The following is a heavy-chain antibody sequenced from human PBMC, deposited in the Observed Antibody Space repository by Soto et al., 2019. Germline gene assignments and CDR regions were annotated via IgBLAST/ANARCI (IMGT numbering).Heavy chain of an antibody. J-gene: IGHJ6*02. Sequence: VPLLESGGGLVQPGGSLRLSCAASGFTFSPYAMSWVRQAPGKGLEWVSSISGSGGSTHYADSVKGRFTVSRDNSKRALSLQMSSLREEDTATYYCAKGLRRLLRTQYYYGLDVWGRGTTVTVSS. V-gene: IGHV3-23*01. CDR2: ISGSGGST. CDR3: AKGLRRLLRTQYYYGLDV. D-gene: IGHD3-10*01. CDR1: GFTFSPYA.